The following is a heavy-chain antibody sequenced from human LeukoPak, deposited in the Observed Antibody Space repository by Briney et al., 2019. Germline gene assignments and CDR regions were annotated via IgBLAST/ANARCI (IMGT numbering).Heavy chain of an antibody. Sequence: ASVKVSCKASGGTFSSYAISWVRQATGQGLEWMGWMNPNSGSTGYAQKFQGRVTMTRNTSINTAYMELSSLRSEDTAVYYCARVASGSYARWGFDYWGQGTLVTVSS. CDR2: MNPNSGST. CDR1: GGTFSSYA. V-gene: IGHV1-8*02. J-gene: IGHJ4*02. D-gene: IGHD1-26*01. CDR3: ARVASGSYARWGFDY.